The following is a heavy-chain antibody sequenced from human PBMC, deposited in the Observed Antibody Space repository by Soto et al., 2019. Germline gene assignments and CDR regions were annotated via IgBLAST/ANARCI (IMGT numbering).Heavy chain of an antibody. CDR1: GFTLGNYA. CDR2: ISFDGGNK. CDR3: ARGRRFGTPGDVAFDF. D-gene: IGHD3-10*01. Sequence: QVQLEESGGGVVQPGTSRRLSWEASGFTLGNYARHWVRRAPGKGREWVAVISFDGGNKYYAESGKGRFTISRDNSKNTLSLQMNSLRAEDTAVYYCARGRRFGTPGDVAFDFWGQGTRVTVSS. J-gene: IGHJ3*01. V-gene: IGHV3-30-3*01.